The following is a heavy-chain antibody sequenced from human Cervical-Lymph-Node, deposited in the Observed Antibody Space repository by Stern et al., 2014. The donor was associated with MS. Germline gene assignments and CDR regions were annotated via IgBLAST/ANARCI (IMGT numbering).Heavy chain of an antibody. D-gene: IGHD3-10*01. CDR2: VIPFVGTS. CDR3: ARGSGDNWFGP. Sequence: QVQLVQSGAEVKKPGSSVKVSCKSSGGISWVRQAPGQGLEWMGGVIPFVGTSNYAQKFQGRVTITADTSTNTTYLHLNRLTSADTAVYYCARGSGDNWFGPWGQGTLVTVSS. J-gene: IGHJ5*02. CDR1: GG. V-gene: IGHV1-69*14.